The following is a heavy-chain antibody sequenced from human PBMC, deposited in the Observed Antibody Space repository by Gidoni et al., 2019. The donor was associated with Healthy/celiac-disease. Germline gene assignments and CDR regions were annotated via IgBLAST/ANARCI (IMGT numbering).Heavy chain of an antibody. CDR1: GFTVSSNS. CDR2: IYIGGST. D-gene: IGHD3-10*01. Sequence: EVQLVASGGGLVQPGGSLSIACAASGFTVSSNSMCWVRQATGKGLEWCSVIYIGGSTYYADSVKGRFTISRDNSKNTLYLQMNSLRAEDTDVYYCARFVPDYGPFVYWGQGTLVTVSS. V-gene: IGHV3-66*02. CDR3: ARFVPDYGPFVY. J-gene: IGHJ4*02.